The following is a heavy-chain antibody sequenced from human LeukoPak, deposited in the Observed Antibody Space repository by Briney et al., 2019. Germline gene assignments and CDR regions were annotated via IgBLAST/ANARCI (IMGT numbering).Heavy chain of an antibody. CDR3: ARGAYSGYSYGYFDY. V-gene: IGHV3-11*04. Sequence: GGSLRLSCAASGFTFSDYYMSWIRQAPGKGLEWVSYISSSGSTIYYADSVKGRFTISRDNAKSSLYLQMNSLRAEDTAVYYCARGAYSGYSYGYFDYWGQGTLVTVSS. CDR1: GFTFSDYY. CDR2: ISSSGSTI. D-gene: IGHD5-18*01. J-gene: IGHJ4*02.